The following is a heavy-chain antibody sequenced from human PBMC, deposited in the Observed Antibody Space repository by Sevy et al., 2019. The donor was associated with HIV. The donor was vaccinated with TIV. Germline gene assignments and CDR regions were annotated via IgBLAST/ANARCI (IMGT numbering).Heavy chain of an antibody. J-gene: IGHJ4*02. V-gene: IGHV3-30*04. Sequence: GGSLRLSCAASGFTFSTYAMHWLRQAPGKGLEWVAVISHDERTKYYADSVKGRFTISRDNSKNTLYLQMDSLRPEDTTIYHCARDPGNSGNYWGQGTLVTVSS. D-gene: IGHD1-1*01. CDR3: ARDPGNSGNY. CDR2: ISHDERTK. CDR1: GFTFSTYA.